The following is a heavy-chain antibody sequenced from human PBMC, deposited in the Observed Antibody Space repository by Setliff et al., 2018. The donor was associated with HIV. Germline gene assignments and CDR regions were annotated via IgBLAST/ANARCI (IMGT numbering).Heavy chain of an antibody. Sequence: PSETLSLTCTVSGGSISSGSYYWSWIRKPAGKGLEWIGRIYTSGSTNYNPSLKSRVTISVDTSKNQFSLKLRSVTAADTAVYYCARETYYYDNPQYYYYYKDVWGKGTTVTVSS. CDR2: IYTSGST. V-gene: IGHV4-61*02. CDR3: ARETYYYDNPQYYYYYKDV. J-gene: IGHJ6*03. D-gene: IGHD3-22*01. CDR1: GGSISSGSYY.